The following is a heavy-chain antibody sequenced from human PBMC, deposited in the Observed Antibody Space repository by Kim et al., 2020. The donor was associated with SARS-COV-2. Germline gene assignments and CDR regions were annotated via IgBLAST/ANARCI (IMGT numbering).Heavy chain of an antibody. J-gene: IGHJ4*02. V-gene: IGHV3-30*01. CDR3: ARREFWSTYPFDY. Sequence: YGDYVKGRFTISRDNSKNTIFLQVNSLTPDDTAVYYCARREFWSTYPFDYWGQGTLVTVSS. D-gene: IGHD3-3*01.